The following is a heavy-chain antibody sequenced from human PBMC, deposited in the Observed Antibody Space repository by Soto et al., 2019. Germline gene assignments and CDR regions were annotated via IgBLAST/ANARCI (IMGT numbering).Heavy chain of an antibody. Sequence: ASVKVSCKASGGTFSSYAISWVRQAPGQGLEWMGGIIPIFGTANYAQKFQGRVTITADESTSTAYMELSSLRSEDTAVYYCARARGASWLGGLFDYWGQGTLVTVSS. CDR3: ARARGASWLGGLFDY. D-gene: IGHD3-10*01. CDR1: GGTFSSYA. V-gene: IGHV1-69*13. J-gene: IGHJ4*02. CDR2: IIPIFGTA.